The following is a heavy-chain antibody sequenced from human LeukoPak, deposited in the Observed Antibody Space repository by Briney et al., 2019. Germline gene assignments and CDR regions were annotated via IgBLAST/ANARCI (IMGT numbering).Heavy chain of an antibody. V-gene: IGHV1-46*01. CDR3: TRAFDP. J-gene: IGHJ5*02. CDR2: IFPSGGKT. Sequence: GASVKVSCKASGYKFTDYYIYWVRQAPGQGLEWMGAIFPSGGKTDYSQKFQGRLTLTRDTSTNTDYMELTGLRSDDTALYFCTRAFDPWGQGTLVTVSS. CDR1: GYKFTDYY.